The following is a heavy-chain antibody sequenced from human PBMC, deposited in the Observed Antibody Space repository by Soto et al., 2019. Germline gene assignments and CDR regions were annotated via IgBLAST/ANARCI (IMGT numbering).Heavy chain of an antibody. CDR3: TRDKRYSGWYAGYYYGMDV. J-gene: IGHJ6*02. CDR2: IRSKAYGGTT. D-gene: IGHD6-19*01. V-gene: IGHV3-49*04. CDR1: GFTCGDYA. Sequence: HPGGSLRLSGTASGFTCGDYAMSWVRQAPGKGLDWVGFIRSKAYGGTTEYAASVKGRFTISRDDSKSIAYLQMNSLKTEDTAVYYCTRDKRYSGWYAGYYYGMDVWGQGTTVTVSS.